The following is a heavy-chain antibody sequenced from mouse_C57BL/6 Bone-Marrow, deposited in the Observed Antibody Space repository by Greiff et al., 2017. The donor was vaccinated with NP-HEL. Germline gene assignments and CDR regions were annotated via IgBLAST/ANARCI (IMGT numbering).Heavy chain of an antibody. CDR3: ARQPYYYGSSLWYFDY. CDR1: GFNIKNTY. J-gene: IGHJ2*01. V-gene: IGHV14-3*01. D-gene: IGHD1-1*01. Sequence: VQLQQSVAELVRPGASVKLSCTASGFNIKNTYMHWVKQRPEQGLEWIGRIDPANGNTKYAPKFQGKATITADKSSNTAYLQLSSLTSEDTAIYYCARQPYYYGSSLWYFDYWGQGTTLTVSS. CDR2: IDPANGNT.